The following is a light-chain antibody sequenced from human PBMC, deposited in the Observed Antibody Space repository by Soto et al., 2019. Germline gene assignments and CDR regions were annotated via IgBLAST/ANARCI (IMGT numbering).Light chain of an antibody. Sequence: EIVLTQSPATLSLSPGERVTISCRASQSVSSYLAWYQQKPGQAPRLLIYDASNLDTDIPARFSGSGSGTDFNLTISSLEPEDFAVYYYQQRNNWPPYTFGQGTKLEIK. CDR3: QQRNNWPPYT. J-gene: IGKJ2*01. CDR1: QSVSSY. CDR2: DAS. V-gene: IGKV3-11*01.